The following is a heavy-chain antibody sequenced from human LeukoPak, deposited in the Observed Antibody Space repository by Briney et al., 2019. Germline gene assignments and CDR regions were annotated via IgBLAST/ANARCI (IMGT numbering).Heavy chain of an antibody. D-gene: IGHD3-9*01. CDR2: IKQDGSEK. V-gene: IGHV3-7*01. CDR1: GFTFSSYW. CDR3: ERDVPSLRYFDWLPSYYYYYMDV. Sequence: GGSLRLSGAASGFTFSSYWMSWVRQAPGKGLEWVANIKQDGSEKYYVDSVKGRFTISRDNAKNSLYLQMNSLRAEDTAVYYCERDVPSLRYFDWLPSYYYYYMDVWGKGTTVTVSS. J-gene: IGHJ6*03.